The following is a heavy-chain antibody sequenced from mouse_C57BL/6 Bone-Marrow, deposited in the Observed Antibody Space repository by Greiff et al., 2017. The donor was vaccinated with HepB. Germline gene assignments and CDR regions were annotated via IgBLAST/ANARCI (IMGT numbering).Heavy chain of an antibody. V-gene: IGHV5-6*01. CDR2: ISSGGSYT. D-gene: IGHD1-1*01. CDR3: ARVPWSAVVEYFDY. J-gene: IGHJ2*01. CDR1: GFTFSSYG. Sequence: EVKLVESGGDLVKPGGSLKLSCAASGFTFSSYGMSWVRQTPDKRLEWVATISSGGSYTYYPDSVKGRCTISRDNAKNTLYLQMSSLKSEDTAMYDGARVPWSAVVEYFDYGGQGTALTVSS.